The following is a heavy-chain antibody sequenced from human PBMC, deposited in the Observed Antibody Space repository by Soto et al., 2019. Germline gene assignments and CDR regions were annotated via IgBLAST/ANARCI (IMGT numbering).Heavy chain of an antibody. CDR3: ARDRRNLTAYPYYYYGMDV. CDR1: GFTFSSYE. J-gene: IGHJ6*02. Sequence: EGSLRLSCAASGFTFSSYEMNWVRQAPGKGLEWVSYISSSGSTIYYADSVKGRFTISRDNAKNSLYLQMNSLRAEDTAVYYCARDRRNLTAYPYYYYGMDVWGQVTTVTAS. D-gene: IGHD3-9*01. CDR2: ISSSGSTI. V-gene: IGHV3-48*03.